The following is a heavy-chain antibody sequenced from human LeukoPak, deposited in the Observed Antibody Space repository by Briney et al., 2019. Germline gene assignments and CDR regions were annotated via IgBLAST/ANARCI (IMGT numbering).Heavy chain of an antibody. V-gene: IGHV3-23*01. Sequence: GGSLRLSCAASGFTLSSYAMSWVRQAPGKGLEWVSAISGSGGSTYYADSVKGRFTISRDNSKNTLYLQMNSLRAEDTAVYYCAKDGSYYYGSGSFDYWGQGTLVTVSS. CDR3: AKDGSYYYGSGSFDY. CDR2: ISGSGGST. J-gene: IGHJ4*02. CDR1: GFTLSSYA. D-gene: IGHD3-10*01.